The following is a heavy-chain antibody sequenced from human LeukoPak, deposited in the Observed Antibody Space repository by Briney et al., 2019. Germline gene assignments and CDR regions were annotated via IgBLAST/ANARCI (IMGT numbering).Heavy chain of an antibody. Sequence: GGSLRLSCAPSGFTVSSNYMNWVRQAPGKGLEWVSTISGSGAGTYYADSVKGRFTISRDNSKNTLYLQMNSLRVEDTAVYYCAKHHRMAARLVYFDYWGQGTLVTVSS. J-gene: IGHJ4*02. D-gene: IGHD6-6*01. CDR2: ISGSGAGT. CDR1: GFTVSSNY. CDR3: AKHHRMAARLVYFDY. V-gene: IGHV3-23*01.